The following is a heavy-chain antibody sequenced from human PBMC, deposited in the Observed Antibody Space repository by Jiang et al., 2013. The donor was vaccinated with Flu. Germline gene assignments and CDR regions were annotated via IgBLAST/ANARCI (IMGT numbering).Heavy chain of an antibody. D-gene: IGHD7-27*01. J-gene: IGHJ4*02. CDR1: GYSISSGYY. CDR3: ARLTGDQGLDY. Sequence: LLKPSETLSLTCAVSGYSISSGYYWGWIRQPPGKGLEWIGSLYHSGSTYYNPSLKSRVTISVDTSKNQFSLKLSSVTAADTAVYYCARLTGDQGLDYWGQGTLVTVSS. V-gene: IGHV4-38-2*01. CDR2: LYHSGST.